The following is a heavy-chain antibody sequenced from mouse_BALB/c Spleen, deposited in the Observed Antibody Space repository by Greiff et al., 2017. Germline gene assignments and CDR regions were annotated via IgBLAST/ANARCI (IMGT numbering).Heavy chain of an antibody. CDR3: ARDYDGAWFAY. CDR2: ISSGSSTI. CDR1: GFTFSSFG. D-gene: IGHD2-4*01. Sequence: EVKLVESGGGLVQPGGSRKLSCAASGFTFSSFGMHWVRQAPEKGLEWVAYISSGSSTIYYADTVKGRFTISRDNPKNTLFLQMTSLRSEDTAMYYCARDYDGAWFAYWGQGTLVTVSA. J-gene: IGHJ3*01. V-gene: IGHV5-17*02.